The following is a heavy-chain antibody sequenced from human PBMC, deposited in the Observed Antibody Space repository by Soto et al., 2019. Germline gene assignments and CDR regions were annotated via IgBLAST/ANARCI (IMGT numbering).Heavy chain of an antibody. CDR1: GFTFSSYG. J-gene: IGHJ4*02. Sequence: VGSLRLSCAGSGFTFSSYGMDWVRQAPGKGLEWVAVISYDGSNKYYVDSVKGRFTISRDNSKNTLYLQMNSLRAEDTAVYYCAKDRMGAGIRGYFDYWGQGMLVTVSS. D-gene: IGHD3-10*01. CDR2: ISYDGSNK. V-gene: IGHV3-30*18. CDR3: AKDRMGAGIRGYFDY.